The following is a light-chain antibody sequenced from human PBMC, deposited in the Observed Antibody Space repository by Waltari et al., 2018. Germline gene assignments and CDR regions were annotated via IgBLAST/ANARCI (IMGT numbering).Light chain of an antibody. CDR2: DVT. Sequence: HSALTQPRSVSGSPGQSVTIPCIGSSSDIGAYNYVSWYQQHPGKAPKLLISDVTKRPSGVPDRFSGSKSGNTASLVISGLQVEDEADYYCCSFAGTYTFTWVFGGGTTLTVL. CDR1: SSDIGAYNY. V-gene: IGLV2-11*01. J-gene: IGLJ3*02. CDR3: CSFAGTYTFTWV.